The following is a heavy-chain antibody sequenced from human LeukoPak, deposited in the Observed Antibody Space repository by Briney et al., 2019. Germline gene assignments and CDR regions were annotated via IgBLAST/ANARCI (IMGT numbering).Heavy chain of an antibody. CDR1: GGCIRSYY. CDR2: IHYSEST. J-gene: IGHJ3*02. V-gene: IGHV4-59*08. D-gene: IGHD3-10*01. Sequence: PSETLSLTCTVSGGCIRSYYWGWIRQPPGKGLEWIGYIHYSESTKYNPSLKSRVTMSVDTSKNQFSLKLSSVTAADTDVYYCASRSGSFSDALDIWGQGTLVTVSS. CDR3: ASRSGSFSDALDI.